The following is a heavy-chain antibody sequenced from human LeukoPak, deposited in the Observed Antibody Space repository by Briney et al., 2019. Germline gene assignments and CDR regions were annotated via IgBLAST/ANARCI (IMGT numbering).Heavy chain of an antibody. J-gene: IGHJ5*02. CDR3: ARDSSSWSTYWFDP. V-gene: IGHV3-21*01. D-gene: IGHD6-13*01. CDR2: ISSSSSYV. Sequence: GGSLRLSCAASGFTFSSYSMNWVRQAPGKGREWVSSISSSSSYVYYADSVKGRFTISRDNAKNSLYLQMNSLRAEDTAVYYCARDSSSWSTYWFDPWGQGTLVTVSS. CDR1: GFTFSSYS.